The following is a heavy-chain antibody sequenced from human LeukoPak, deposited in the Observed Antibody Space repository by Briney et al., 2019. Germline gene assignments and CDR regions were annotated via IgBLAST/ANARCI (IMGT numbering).Heavy chain of an antibody. CDR3: ARGKNYGGNVGIDY. CDR2: INHSGST. D-gene: IGHD4-23*01. Sequence: SETLSLTCAVYGGSFSGYYWSWIRQPPGKGLEWIGEINHSGSTNYNPSLKSRVTISVDTSKNQFSLKLSSVTAADTAVYYRARGKNYGGNVGIDYWGQGTLVTVSS. V-gene: IGHV4-34*01. CDR1: GGSFSGYY. J-gene: IGHJ4*02.